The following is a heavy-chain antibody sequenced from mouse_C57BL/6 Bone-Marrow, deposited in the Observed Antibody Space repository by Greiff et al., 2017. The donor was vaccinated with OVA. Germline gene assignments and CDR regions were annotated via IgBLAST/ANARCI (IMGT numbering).Heavy chain of an antibody. J-gene: IGHJ3*01. CDR2: IRSGSSTI. Sequence: EVKVEESGGGLVKPGGSLKLSCAASGFTFSDYGMHWVRQAPEKGLEWVAYIRSGSSTIYYADTVKGRFTISRDNAKNTLFLQMTSLRSEDTAMYYCARNDGYGFAYWGQGTLVTVSA. D-gene: IGHD2-3*01. CDR1: GFTFSDYG. V-gene: IGHV5-17*01. CDR3: ARNDGYGFAY.